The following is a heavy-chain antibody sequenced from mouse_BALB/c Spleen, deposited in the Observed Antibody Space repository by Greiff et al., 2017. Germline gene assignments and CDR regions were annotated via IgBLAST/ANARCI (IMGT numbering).Heavy chain of an antibody. CDR1: GFNIKDYY. J-gene: IGHJ2*01. CDR2: IDPENGDT. D-gene: IGHD1-1*01. V-gene: IGHV14-4*02. CDR3: NAGGLYYGSSYFDY. Sequence: VQLQQSGAELVRSGASVKLSCTASGFNIKDYYMHWVKQRPEQGLEWIGWIDPENGDTEYAPKFQGKATMTADTSSNTAYLQLSSLTSEDTAVYYCNAGGLYYGSSYFDYWGQGTTLTVSS.